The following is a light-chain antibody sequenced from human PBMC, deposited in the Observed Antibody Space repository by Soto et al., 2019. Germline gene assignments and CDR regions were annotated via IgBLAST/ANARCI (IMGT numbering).Light chain of an antibody. Sequence: DIQMTQSPSSLSASVGDRVTITCRASQSISSYLNWYQQKPGKAPKLLIYAASSLQSGVPSRFSGSGSGTDFTLTISSLQPEDFATYYCQQSYSTLITFGQGTRLEIE. CDR3: QQSYSTLIT. V-gene: IGKV1-39*01. CDR1: QSISSY. CDR2: AAS. J-gene: IGKJ5*01.